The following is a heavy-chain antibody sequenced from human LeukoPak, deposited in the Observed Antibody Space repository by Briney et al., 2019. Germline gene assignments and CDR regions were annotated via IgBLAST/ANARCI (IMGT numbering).Heavy chain of an antibody. CDR2: IRSKANSYAT. CDR1: GFTFSGPA. Sequence: GGSLRLSCAASGFTFSGPAMHWVRQASGKGLEWVGRIRSKANSYATAYAASVKGRFTISRDDSKNTAYLQMNSLKTEDTAVYYCTRLSEVAGTGDYWGQGTLVTVSS. V-gene: IGHV3-73*01. CDR3: TRLSEVAGTGDY. J-gene: IGHJ4*02. D-gene: IGHD6-19*01.